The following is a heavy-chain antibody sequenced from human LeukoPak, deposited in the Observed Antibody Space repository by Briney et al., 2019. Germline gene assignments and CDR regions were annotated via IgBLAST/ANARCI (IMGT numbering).Heavy chain of an antibody. D-gene: IGHD5-24*01. CDR2: IISIFGTA. CDR1: GGTFSSYA. CDR3: ARGVGPVEMATITGYYFDY. J-gene: IGHJ4*02. Sequence: ASVKVSCKASGGTFSSYAISWVRQAPGQGLEWMGRIISIFGTANYAQKFQGRVTITTDESTSTAYMELSSLRSEDTAVYYCARGVGPVEMATITGYYFDYWGQGTLVTVSS. V-gene: IGHV1-69*05.